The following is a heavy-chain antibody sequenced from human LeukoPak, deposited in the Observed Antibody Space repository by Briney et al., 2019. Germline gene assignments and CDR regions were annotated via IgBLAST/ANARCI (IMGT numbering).Heavy chain of an antibody. D-gene: IGHD3-9*01. CDR3: ARGPLFEFDY. J-gene: IGHJ4*02. Sequence: AAVRVSCKASGYTFINYDINWVRQGAGQGLEWMGWMNPKSGDTGYAPKFQGRGTITRSTAINTAYLELSSLRPEDTAVYYCARGPLFEFDYWGQGTPVTVSS. CDR1: GYTFINYD. V-gene: IGHV1-8*01. CDR2: MNPKSGDT.